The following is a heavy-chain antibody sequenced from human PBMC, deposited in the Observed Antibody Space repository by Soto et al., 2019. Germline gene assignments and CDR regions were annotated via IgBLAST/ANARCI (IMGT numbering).Heavy chain of an antibody. CDR1: GFSLSNARMG. Sequence: SGPTLVNPTETLTLTCTVSGFSLSNARMGVSWIRQPPGKALEWLAHIFSNDKKSYRTSLKSRLTISKDTSKSQVVLTMTNMDPVDTATYYCARIPSYGDYRGDWIDPWGQGTLVTVSS. CDR2: IFSNDKK. CDR3: ARIPSYGDYRGDWIDP. D-gene: IGHD4-17*01. J-gene: IGHJ5*02. V-gene: IGHV2-26*01.